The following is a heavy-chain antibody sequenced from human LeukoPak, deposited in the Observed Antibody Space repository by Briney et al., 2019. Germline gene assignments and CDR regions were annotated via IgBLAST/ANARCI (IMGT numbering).Heavy chain of an antibody. CDR1: GFTFSLNE. V-gene: IGHV3-48*03. D-gene: IGHD1-26*01. Sequence: PGGSLRLSCAASGFTFSLNEMNWVRQAPGKGLEWVSYINGPASNIFYADSVKGRFTISRDNAKNSLYLQMNSLRAEDTAVYYCARDLVGATTNLRGHWGQGTLVTVSS. CDR3: ARDLVGATTNLRGH. J-gene: IGHJ4*02. CDR2: INGPASNI.